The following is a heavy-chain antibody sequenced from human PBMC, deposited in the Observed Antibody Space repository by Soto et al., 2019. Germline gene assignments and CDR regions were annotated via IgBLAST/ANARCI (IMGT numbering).Heavy chain of an antibody. V-gene: IGHV3-53*01. CDR2: ISDDGKT. Sequence: RLSCAASGFSVSHTWMSWVRQAPGKGLEWVSVISDDGKTYYADSVKGRFTLSRDGSKNTLYLQMNSLRAEDTAVYYCSRDHTSGGYDYRGQGTLVTVSS. J-gene: IGHJ4*02. CDR1: GFSVSHTW. CDR3: SRDHTSGGYDY. D-gene: IGHD5-12*01.